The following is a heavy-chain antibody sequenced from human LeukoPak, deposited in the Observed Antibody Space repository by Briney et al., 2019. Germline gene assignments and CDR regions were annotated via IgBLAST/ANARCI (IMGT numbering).Heavy chain of an antibody. CDR1: SYSISSGSY. D-gene: IGHD5-12*01. CDR2: IYYSGST. V-gene: IGHV4-61*01. J-gene: IGHJ6*03. CDR3: ARLWANYYYYMDV. Sequence: SETLSLTCAVSSYSISSGSYWSWIRQPPGKGLEWIGYIYYSGSTNYNPSLKSRVTISVDTSKNQFSLKLSSVTAADTAVYYCARLWANYYYYMDVWGKGTTVTVSS.